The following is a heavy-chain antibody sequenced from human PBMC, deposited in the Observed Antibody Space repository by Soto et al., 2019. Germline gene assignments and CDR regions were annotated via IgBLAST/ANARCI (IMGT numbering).Heavy chain of an antibody. CDR1: GYTFTGYY. D-gene: IGHD1-26*01. J-gene: IGHJ6*02. V-gene: IGHV1-2*02. CDR3: EKGGAIVAAGTRVYLYNAMDV. Sequence: QVQLVQSGTEVKRPGDSVKVSCKASGYTFTGYYVHWVRQAPGQGLEWMGWINPNSGDTCLAQRFQGRVTINRDTSIGTAYMELRGLTSDDTAEYYCEKGGAIVAAGTRVYLYNAMDVWGQGTTVTVSS. CDR2: INPNSGDT.